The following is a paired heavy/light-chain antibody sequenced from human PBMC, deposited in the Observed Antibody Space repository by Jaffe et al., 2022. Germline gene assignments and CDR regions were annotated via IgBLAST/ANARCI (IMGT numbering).Light chain of an antibody. V-gene: IGKV1-39*01. J-gene: IGKJ4*01. Sequence: DIEMTQSPSSLSASVGDRITITCRASQNINDFLNWYQQRPGKAPNLLIYTASRLQSGVPSRFSGSGSGTDFTLTISSLQPEDFATYFCQQRHSVPITFGGGTTVEIK. CDR2: TAS. CDR1: QNINDF. CDR3: QQRHSVPIT.
Heavy chain of an antibody. CDR3: TKNPDWGSTFDS. D-gene: IGHD7-27*01. CDR2: IYASGST. Sequence: QVQLQESGPGLVKPSQTLSLTCTVSGGSISGGTDYWSWIRQPAGKGLEWIGRIYASGSTTYNPSLKSRITISLDASKNQFSLTVSFVTAADTAVYYCTKNPDWGSTFDSWGQGILVTVSS. J-gene: IGHJ4*02. V-gene: IGHV4-61*02. CDR1: GGSISGGTDY.